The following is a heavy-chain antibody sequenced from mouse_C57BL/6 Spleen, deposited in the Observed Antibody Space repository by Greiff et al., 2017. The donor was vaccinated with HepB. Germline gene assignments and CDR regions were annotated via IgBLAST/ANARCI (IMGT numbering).Heavy chain of an antibody. J-gene: IGHJ2*01. D-gene: IGHD2-4*01. CDR2: IYPGSGST. Sequence: VQLQQPGAELVKPGASVKMSCKASGYTFTSYWITWVKQRPGQGLEWIGDIYPGSGSTNYNEKFKSKATLTVDTSSSTAYMQLSSLTSEDSAVYYCARWTYDYDGFDYWGQGTTLTVSS. V-gene: IGHV1-55*01. CDR3: ARWTYDYDGFDY. CDR1: GYTFTSYW.